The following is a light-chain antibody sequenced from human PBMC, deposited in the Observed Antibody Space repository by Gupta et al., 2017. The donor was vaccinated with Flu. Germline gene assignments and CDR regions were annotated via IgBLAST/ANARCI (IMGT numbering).Light chain of an antibody. CDR2: EDG. CDR3: YEWDSRSDLYWG. CDR1: NIGSES. V-gene: IGLV3-21*02. J-gene: IGLJ3*02. Sequence: SYVLTQPPSVSVAPRQTARITCGGNNIGSESGHWYQLKPGQAPVLGGDEDGDRPSGIPERFAGYTSGNTDTLTIRRVEAGYEADEGGYEWDSRSDLYWGFGGGTKLTVL.